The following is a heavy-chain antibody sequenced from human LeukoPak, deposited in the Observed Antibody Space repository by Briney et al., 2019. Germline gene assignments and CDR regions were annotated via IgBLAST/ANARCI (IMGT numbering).Heavy chain of an antibody. Sequence: PGGSLRLSCAASGFTFSSYEMNWVRRAPGKGLEWISYISSSGSTMYYADSVKGRFTIPRDNAKNSLYLQMNSLRAEDTAIYYCASSSWYALDYWGQGTLVTVSS. CDR3: ASSSWYALDY. V-gene: IGHV3-48*03. CDR1: GFTFSSYE. CDR2: ISSSGSTM. D-gene: IGHD6-13*01. J-gene: IGHJ4*02.